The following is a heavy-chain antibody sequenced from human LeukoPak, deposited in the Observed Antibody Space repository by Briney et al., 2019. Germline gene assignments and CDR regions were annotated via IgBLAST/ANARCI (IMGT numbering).Heavy chain of an antibody. V-gene: IGHV3-23*01. D-gene: IGHD4-17*01. CDR2: ISGSTGGT. CDR1: GFTFSSYT. J-gene: IGHJ4*02. Sequence: GGSLRLSCAASGFTFSSYTMSWVRQAPGKGLEWVSSISGSTGGTYYADSVKGRFTISRDNSKNTLYLQMNRLRAEDTAVYYCAIRMTTVTTDWRGYWGQGTLVTVSS. CDR3: AIRMTTVTTDWRGY.